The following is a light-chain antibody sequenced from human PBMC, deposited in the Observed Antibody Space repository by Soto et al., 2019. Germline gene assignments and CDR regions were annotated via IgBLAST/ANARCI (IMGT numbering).Light chain of an antibody. V-gene: IGKV1-39*01. Sequence: DIQMTQTPSSLSASVGDRVTITCRASQSISNFLNWYQQKPGKAPELLIYAASSLHSGVTSRFSGSGSGTNFTLTISRLQPEDFATYSCQQSYTTPYTFGQGTKLEIK. CDR1: QSISNF. CDR2: AAS. J-gene: IGKJ2*01. CDR3: QQSYTTPYT.